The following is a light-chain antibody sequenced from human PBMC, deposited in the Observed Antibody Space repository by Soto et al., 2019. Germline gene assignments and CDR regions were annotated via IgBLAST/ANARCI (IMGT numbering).Light chain of an antibody. V-gene: IGKV1D-12*01. J-gene: IGKJ4*01. Sequence: DIQMTQSPSSVSASVGDRVTITCRASQGISSWLAWYQQKPGKAPNLLIYGTSTLQSGVPSRFSGSASGTEFTLTISSLQSEDFATYYCQQVNSYPLTFGGGTKVDI. CDR2: GTS. CDR3: QQVNSYPLT. CDR1: QGISSW.